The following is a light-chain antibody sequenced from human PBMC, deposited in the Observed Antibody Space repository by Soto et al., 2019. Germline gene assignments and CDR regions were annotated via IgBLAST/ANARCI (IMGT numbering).Light chain of an antibody. V-gene: IGKV3-20*01. Sequence: EVVLTQSPGTLSLSPGERATFSCRAGRSVAVTNLAWYQQKPGQAPRLLMYGASTRATGVPDRFSGSGSGTDFTLTISRLEPEDFAVYYCQQYGSSPYLFTFGPGTKVDIK. CDR1: RSVAVTN. J-gene: IGKJ3*01. CDR2: GAS. CDR3: QQYGSSPYLFT.